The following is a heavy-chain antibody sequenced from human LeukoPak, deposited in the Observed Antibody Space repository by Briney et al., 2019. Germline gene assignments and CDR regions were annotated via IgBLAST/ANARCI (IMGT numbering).Heavy chain of an antibody. CDR2: IWYDGSNK. J-gene: IGHJ5*02. Sequence: GGSLRLSCAASGFTFSSYGMHWVRQAPGKGLEWVAVIWYDGSNKYYADSVKGRFTIPRDNSKNTLYLQMNSLRAEDTAVYYCARGAAAGTYNWFDPWGQETLVTVSS. V-gene: IGHV3-33*01. CDR1: GFTFSSYG. CDR3: ARGAAAGTYNWFDP. D-gene: IGHD6-13*01.